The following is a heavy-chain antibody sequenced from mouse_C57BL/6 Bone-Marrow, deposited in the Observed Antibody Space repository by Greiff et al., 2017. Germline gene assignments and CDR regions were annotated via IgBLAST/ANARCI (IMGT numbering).Heavy chain of an antibody. D-gene: IGHD1-1*02. Sequence: QVQLQQSGAELARPGASVKLSCKASGYTFTSYGISWVKQRTGQGLEWIGEIYPRSGNTSYNEKFKGQATLTANKSSSTAYMELRSLTSEDSAVYFCAETGGNYGAYWGQGTLVTVSA. J-gene: IGHJ3*01. CDR2: IYPRSGNT. CDR3: AETGGNYGAY. CDR1: GYTFTSYG. V-gene: IGHV1-81*01.